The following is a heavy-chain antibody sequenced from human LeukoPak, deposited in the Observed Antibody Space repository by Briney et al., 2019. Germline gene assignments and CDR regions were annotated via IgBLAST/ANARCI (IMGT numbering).Heavy chain of an antibody. V-gene: IGHV1-8*01. CDR3: ARGRGRTIFGVVTNRNWFDP. CDR2: MNPNSGNT. CDR1: GYTFTSYD. J-gene: IGHJ5*02. D-gene: IGHD3-3*01. Sequence: ASVKVSCKASGYTFTSYDINWVRQATGQGLEWMGWMNPNSGNTGYAQKFQGRVTMTRNTSISTAYMELRSLRSEDTAVYYCARGRGRTIFGVVTNRNWFDPWGQGTLVTVSS.